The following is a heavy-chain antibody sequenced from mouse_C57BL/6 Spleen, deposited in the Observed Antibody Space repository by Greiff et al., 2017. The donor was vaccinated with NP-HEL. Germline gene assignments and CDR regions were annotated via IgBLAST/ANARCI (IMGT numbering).Heavy chain of an antibody. D-gene: IGHD3-3*01. Sequence: EVQLQQSGPGMVKPSQSLSLTCTVTGYSITSGYDWHWIRHFPGNKLEWMGYISYSGSTNYNPSPKSRISITHDPSKNHFFLKVNSVTTEDTATYYCARGGDDYYAIDYWGQGTSVTVSS. CDR2: ISYSGST. V-gene: IGHV3-1*01. J-gene: IGHJ4*01. CDR1: GYSITSGYD. CDR3: ARGGDDYYAIDY.